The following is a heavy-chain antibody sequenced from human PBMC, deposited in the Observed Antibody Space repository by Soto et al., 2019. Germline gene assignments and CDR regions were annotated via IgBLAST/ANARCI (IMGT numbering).Heavy chain of an antibody. V-gene: IGHV4-39*01. J-gene: IGHJ5*02. D-gene: IGHD3-10*01. CDR3: ATGDYYGSGTYYNGWFDP. CDR1: GGSISSSSYY. CDR2: IDYSGNA. Sequence: PSETLSLTCTVSGGSISSSSYYWGWIRQPPGKGLEWIGSIDYSGNAYYNPSLKSRVTISVDTSKNQFSLKLSSVTAADTAVYYCATGDYYGSGTYYNGWFDPWGQGTLVTV.